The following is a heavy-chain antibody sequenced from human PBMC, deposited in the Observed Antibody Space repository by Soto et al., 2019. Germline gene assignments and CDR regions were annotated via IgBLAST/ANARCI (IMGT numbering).Heavy chain of an antibody. V-gene: IGHV3-33*06. CDR2: IWYDGSNK. CDR3: AKIITTTATGY. D-gene: IGHD3-10*01. CDR1: GFTFSSYG. J-gene: IGHJ4*02. Sequence: SLRLSCAASGFTFSSYGMHWVRQAPGKGLEWVAVIWYDGSNKYYADSVKGRFTISRDNSKNTLYLQMNSLRAEDTAVYYCAKIITTTATGYWGQGTLVTVSS.